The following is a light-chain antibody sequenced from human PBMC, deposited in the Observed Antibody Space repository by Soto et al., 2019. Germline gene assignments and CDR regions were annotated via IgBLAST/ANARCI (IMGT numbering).Light chain of an antibody. J-gene: IGKJ2*01. CDR1: QSVSSY. V-gene: IGKV3-11*01. CDR3: QQRSNWPLMYT. CDR2: DAS. Sequence: EIVLTQSPATLSLSPGESATLSCRASQSVSSYLAWYQQKPGQAPRPLIYDASNRATGIPARFSGSGSGTDFTLTISSLEPEDFAVYYCQQRSNWPLMYTFGQGTKLEIK.